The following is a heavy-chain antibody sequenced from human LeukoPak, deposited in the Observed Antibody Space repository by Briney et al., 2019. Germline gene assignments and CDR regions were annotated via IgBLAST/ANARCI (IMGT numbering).Heavy chain of an antibody. Sequence: PSETLSLTCTVSGGSISSSSYYWGWIRQPPGKGRERIGSIYYSGSTYYNPSLKSRVPISVDTSKNQFSLKLSSVTAADTAVYYCARRGKNCSSTSCRAFDVWGQGTMVTVSS. CDR2: IYYSGST. V-gene: IGHV4-39*01. J-gene: IGHJ3*01. CDR1: GGSISSSSYY. CDR3: ARRGKNCSSTSCRAFDV. D-gene: IGHD2-2*01.